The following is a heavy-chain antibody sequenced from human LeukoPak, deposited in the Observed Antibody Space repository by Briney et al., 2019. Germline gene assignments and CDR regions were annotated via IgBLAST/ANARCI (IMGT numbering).Heavy chain of an antibody. CDR2: IYYSGST. J-gene: IGHJ5*02. D-gene: IGHD3-3*01. V-gene: IGHV4-39*07. Sequence: SETLSLTCTVSGGSISSSSYYWGWIRQPPGKGLEWIGSIYYSGSTYYNPSLKSRVTISVDTSKNQFSLKLSSVTAADTAVYYCASTVKGSYYDFWSGYYLGENWFDPWGQGTLVTVSS. CDR1: GGSISSSSYY. CDR3: ASTVKGSYYDFWSGYYLGENWFDP.